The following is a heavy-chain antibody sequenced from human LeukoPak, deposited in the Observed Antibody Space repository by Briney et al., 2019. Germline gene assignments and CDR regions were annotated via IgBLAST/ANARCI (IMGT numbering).Heavy chain of an antibody. CDR1: GYTFTGYY. V-gene: IGHV1-2*02. D-gene: IGHD6-19*01. J-gene: IGHJ3*02. CDR3: ATYSSGWELADAFDI. CDR2: INPNSGGT. Sequence: ASVKVSCKASGYTFTGYYMHWVRQAPGQGLEWMGWINPNSGGTNYAQKFQGRVTMTRDTSISTAYMELSRLRSDDTAVYYCATYSSGWELADAFDIWGQGTMVTVSS.